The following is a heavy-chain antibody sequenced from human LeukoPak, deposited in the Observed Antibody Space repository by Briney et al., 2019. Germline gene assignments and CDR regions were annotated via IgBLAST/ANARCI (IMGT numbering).Heavy chain of an antibody. J-gene: IGHJ6*02. CDR3: ASQGAVAGTYYYYGMDV. CDR1: GYTFTGYY. Sequence: ASVKVSCKASGYTFTGYYMHWVRQAPGQGLEWMGWINPNSGGTNYAQKFQGRVTMTRDTSISTAYMELSRLRSDDTAVYYCASQGAVAGTYYYYGMDVWGQGTTVTVSS. D-gene: IGHD6-19*01. CDR2: INPNSGGT. V-gene: IGHV1-2*02.